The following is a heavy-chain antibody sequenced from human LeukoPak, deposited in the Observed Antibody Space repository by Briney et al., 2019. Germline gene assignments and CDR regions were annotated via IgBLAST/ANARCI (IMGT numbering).Heavy chain of an antibody. CDR2: ISAYNGNT. Sequence: ASVKVSCKASGYTFTSYGISWVRQAPGQGLEWMGWISAYNGNTNYAQKLQGRVTMTTDTSTSTAYMEPRSLRSDDTAVYYCARVGSGSYVDAFDIWGQGTMVTVSS. J-gene: IGHJ3*02. CDR3: ARVGSGSYVDAFDI. V-gene: IGHV1-18*04. D-gene: IGHD3-10*01. CDR1: GYTFTSYG.